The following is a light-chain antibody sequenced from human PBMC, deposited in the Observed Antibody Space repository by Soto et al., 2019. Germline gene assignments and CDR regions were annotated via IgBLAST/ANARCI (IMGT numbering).Light chain of an antibody. V-gene: IGKV3-20*01. CDR3: QQYGSSPPWT. J-gene: IGKJ1*01. Sequence: EIVLTQSPGTLSLSSGERATLSCRASQSVSSSYLAWYQQKTGQAPRLLIYGASSRATGIPDRCICSGSGKDFTLTISRLESEVFAVYYCQQYGSSPPWTFGQGTKEEIK. CDR1: QSVSSSY. CDR2: GAS.